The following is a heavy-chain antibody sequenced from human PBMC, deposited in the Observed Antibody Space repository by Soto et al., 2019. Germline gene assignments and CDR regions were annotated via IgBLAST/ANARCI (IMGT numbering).Heavy chain of an antibody. D-gene: IGHD6-19*01. CDR1: GYTFTSYA. Sequence: ASVKVFCKASGYTFTSYAMHWVRQAPGQRLEWMGWINAGNGNTKYSQKFQGRVTITRDTSASTAYMELSSLRSEDTAVYYCARGEVAIAVAGTAFGYWGQGTLVTVSS. V-gene: IGHV1-3*01. CDR3: ARGEVAIAVAGTAFGY. CDR2: INAGNGNT. J-gene: IGHJ4*02.